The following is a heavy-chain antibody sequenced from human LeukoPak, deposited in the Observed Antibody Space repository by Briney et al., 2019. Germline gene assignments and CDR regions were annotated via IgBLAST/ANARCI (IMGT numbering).Heavy chain of an antibody. V-gene: IGHV3-23*01. J-gene: IGHJ4*02. CDR3: AKGGYSSGSPMGFDY. CDR1: GFTFSSYA. D-gene: IGHD6-19*01. Sequence: GGSLRLSCAASGFTFSSYAMSWVRQAPGKGLEWVSAISGSGGSTYYADSVKGRFTIPRDNSKNTLYLQMNSLRAEDTAVYYCAKGGYSSGSPMGFDYWGQGTLVTVSS. CDR2: ISGSGGST.